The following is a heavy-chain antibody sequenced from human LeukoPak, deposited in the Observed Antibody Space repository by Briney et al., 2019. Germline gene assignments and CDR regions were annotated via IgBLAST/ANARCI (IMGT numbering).Heavy chain of an antibody. CDR2: IWYDESNK. J-gene: IGHJ4*02. CDR3: AKDTIRDGYNFYY. CDR1: GFTFSSYG. V-gene: IGHV3-33*06. D-gene: IGHD5-24*01. Sequence: GRSLRLSCAASGFTFSSYGMHWVRQAPGKGLEWVAVIWYDESNKYYADSVKGRFTISRDNSKNTLYLQMNSLRAEDTAVYYCAKDTIRDGYNFYYWGQGTLVTVSS.